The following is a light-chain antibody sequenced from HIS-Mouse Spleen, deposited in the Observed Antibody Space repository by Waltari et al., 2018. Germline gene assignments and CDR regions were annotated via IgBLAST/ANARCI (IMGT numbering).Light chain of an antibody. CDR3: GADHGSGSNFVWV. CDR1: SGYSNYK. J-gene: IGLJ3*02. Sequence: QPVLTQPPSASASLGASVTLTCTLSSGYSNYKVAWYQQRPGKGPRFVMRVGAGGIVGAKGDGSPDRFAVWGSGLNRYLTIKNIQEEDESDYHCGADHGSGSNFVWVFGGGTKLTVL. CDR2: VGAGGIVG. V-gene: IGLV9-49*01.